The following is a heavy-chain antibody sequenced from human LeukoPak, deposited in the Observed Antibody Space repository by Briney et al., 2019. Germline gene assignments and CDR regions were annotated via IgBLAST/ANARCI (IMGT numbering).Heavy chain of an antibody. D-gene: IGHD2-8*01. J-gene: IGHJ2*01. Sequence: SETLSLTCTVSGGSISSYYWSWIRQPPGKGLEWIGYIYYSGSTNYNPSLKSRVTISVDTSKNQFSLKLSSVTAADTAVYYCARGPTNYLGWFDLWGRGTLVTVSS. CDR3: ARGPTNYLGWFDL. CDR1: GGSISSYY. V-gene: IGHV4-59*12. CDR2: IYYSGST.